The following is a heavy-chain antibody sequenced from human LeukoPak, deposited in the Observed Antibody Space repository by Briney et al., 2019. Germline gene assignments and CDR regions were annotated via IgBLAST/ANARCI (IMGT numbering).Heavy chain of an antibody. V-gene: IGHV1-8*01. CDR3: ASANAGWLRSTYFDY. Sequence: GASVKVSCKASGYTFTSYDINWVRQATGQGLEWMGWTNPNSGNTGYAQKFQGRVTMTRNTSISTAYMELSSLRSEDTAVYYCASANAGWLRSTYFDYWGQGTLVTVSS. D-gene: IGHD5-12*01. J-gene: IGHJ4*02. CDR1: GYTFTSYD. CDR2: TNPNSGNT.